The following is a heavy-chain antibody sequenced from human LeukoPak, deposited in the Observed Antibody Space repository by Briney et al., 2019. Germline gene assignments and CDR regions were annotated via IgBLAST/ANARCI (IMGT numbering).Heavy chain of an antibody. CDR3: ARVNSAAGDY. CDR2: ISSSSSYI. V-gene: IGHV3-21*01. CDR1: GFTFSSYS. Sequence: GGSLRLSRAASGFTFSSYSMNWVRQAPGKGLEWVSSISSSSSYIYYADSVKGRFTISRDKAKNSLYLQMNSLRAEDTAVYYCARVNSAAGDYWGQGTLVTVSS. D-gene: IGHD6-13*01. J-gene: IGHJ4*02.